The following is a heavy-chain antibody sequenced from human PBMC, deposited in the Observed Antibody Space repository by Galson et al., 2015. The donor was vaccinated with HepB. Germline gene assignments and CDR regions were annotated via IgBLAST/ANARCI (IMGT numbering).Heavy chain of an antibody. CDR3: ARELWAPRRVPTGIAVAGSLVPPGY. D-gene: IGHD6-19*01. CDR1: GFTFSSYA. CDR2: ISYDGSNK. J-gene: IGHJ4*02. V-gene: IGHV3-30*04. Sequence: SLRLSCAASGFTFSSYAMHWVRQAPGKGLEWVAVISYDGSNKYYADSVKGRFTISRDNSKNTLYLQMNSLRAEDTAVYYCARELWAPRRVPTGIAVAGSLVPPGYWGQGTLVTVSS.